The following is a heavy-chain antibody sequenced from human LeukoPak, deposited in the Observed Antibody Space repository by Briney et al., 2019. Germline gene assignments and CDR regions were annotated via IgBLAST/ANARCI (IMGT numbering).Heavy chain of an antibody. J-gene: IGHJ6*04. CDR3: AREMPPLDV. V-gene: IGHV3-21*01. D-gene: IGHD2-2*01. CDR2: ISSSSSSI. CDR1: GFTFNYYT. Sequence: PGGSLRLSCAASGFTFNYYTMNWVRQAPGKGLEWVSSISSSSSSIYYADSVKGRFTISRDNAKNSLYLQMNSLRTEDTAVYYCAREMPPLDVWGKGTTVTVSS.